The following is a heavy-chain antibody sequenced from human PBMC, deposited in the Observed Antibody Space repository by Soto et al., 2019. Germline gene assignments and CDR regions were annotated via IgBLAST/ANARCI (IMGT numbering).Heavy chain of an antibody. CDR3: IRFGESLNAY. CDR1: GFTFSGSG. CDR2: VRSKANSYAT. Sequence: EVQLVESGGGLVQPGGSLKLSCAASGFTFSGSGMHWVRQASGKGLEWVGRVRSKANSYATGYAAWVKGRFTISREDSENTAYLQMNSLKPEDTAVYYCIRFGESLNAYWGPGTLVTVS. D-gene: IGHD3-10*01. J-gene: IGHJ4*02. V-gene: IGHV3-73*02.